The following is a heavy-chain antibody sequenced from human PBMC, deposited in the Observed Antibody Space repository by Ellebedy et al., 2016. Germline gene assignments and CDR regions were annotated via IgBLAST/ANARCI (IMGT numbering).Heavy chain of an antibody. CDR3: ARVPAWSHYYYYMDV. V-gene: IGHV4-4*07. J-gene: IGHJ6*03. CDR2: IYTSGST. D-gene: IGHD2-15*01. CDR1: GGSISSYY. Sequence: GSLRLXCTVSGGSISSYYWSWIRQPAGKGLEWIGRIYTSGSTNYNPSLKSRVTMSVDTSKNQFSLKLSSVTAADTAVYYCARVPAWSHYYYYMDVWGKGTTVTVSS.